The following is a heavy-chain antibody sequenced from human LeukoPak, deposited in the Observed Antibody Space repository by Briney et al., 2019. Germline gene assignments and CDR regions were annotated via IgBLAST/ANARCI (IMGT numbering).Heavy chain of an antibody. Sequence: PSQTLSLTCTVSGGSISSGSYYWSWIRQPAGKGLEWIGRIYTSGSTNYSPSLKSRVTISVDTSKNQFSLKLSSVTAADTAVYYCARGGVLPVGWGQGTLVTVSS. CDR3: ARGGVLPVG. J-gene: IGHJ4*02. D-gene: IGHD2-2*01. CDR1: GGSISSGSYY. CDR2: IYTSGST. V-gene: IGHV4-61*02.